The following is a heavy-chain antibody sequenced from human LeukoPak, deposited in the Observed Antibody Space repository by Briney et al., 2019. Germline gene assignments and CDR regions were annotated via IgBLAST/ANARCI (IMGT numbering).Heavy chain of an antibody. CDR2: IKSKTDGGTT. D-gene: IGHD1-26*01. V-gene: IGHV3-15*01. CDR1: GFTFANAW. CDR3: TTGGSYYVNITWPSNDY. J-gene: IGHJ4*02. Sequence: SGGSLRLSCKASGFTFANAWMSWVRQAPGKGLEWVGRIKSKTDGGTTDYAAPVKGRFTISRDDSKNTLYLQMNSLKTEDTAVYYCTTGGSYYVNITWPSNDYWGQGTLVTVSS.